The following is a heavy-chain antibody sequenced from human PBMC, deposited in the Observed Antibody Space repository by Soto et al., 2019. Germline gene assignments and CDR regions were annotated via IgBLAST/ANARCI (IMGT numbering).Heavy chain of an antibody. V-gene: IGHV1-2*04. D-gene: IGHD4-17*01. CDR3: ATGVDYGDFEGFDV. J-gene: IGHJ4*02. Sequence: ASVKVSCKTSGYSFTDYKLHWVRQAPGQGLEWMGWVDPNGGGSNSAQKFQGSVTMTWDTSITTAYLDLTRLTTNDTATYFCATGVDYGDFEGFDVWGQGTLVTVSS. CDR2: VDPNGGGS. CDR1: GYSFTDYK.